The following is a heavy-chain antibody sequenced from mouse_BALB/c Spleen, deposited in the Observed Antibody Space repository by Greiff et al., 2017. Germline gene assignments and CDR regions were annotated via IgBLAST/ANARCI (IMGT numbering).Heavy chain of an antibody. CDR1: GYSFTGYT. CDR3: ERYGYDPSWFAY. D-gene: IGHD1-2*01. J-gene: IGHJ3*01. V-gene: IGHV1-31*01. CDR2: INPYNGVS. Sequence: EVQLQQSGPELVKPGASMKISCKASGYSFTGYTMNWVKQSHGKNLEWIGLINPYNGVSSYNQKFKGKATLTVDKSSSTAYMELRSLTSEDSAVYYCERYGYDPSWFAYWGQGTLVTVSA.